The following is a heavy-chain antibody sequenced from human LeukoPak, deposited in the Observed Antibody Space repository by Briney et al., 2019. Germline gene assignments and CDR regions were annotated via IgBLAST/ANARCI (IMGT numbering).Heavy chain of an antibody. CDR2: IKQDGSEK. CDR1: GFTFSSYW. J-gene: IGHJ3*02. Sequence: PGGSLRLSCAASGFTFSSYWMSWVRQAPGKGLEWVANIKQDGSEKYYVDSVKGRFTISRDNAKNSLYLQMNSLRAEDTAVYYCARSYSRGGGPVPAFDIWGQGTMVTVSS. D-gene: IGHD6-13*01. V-gene: IGHV3-7*01. CDR3: ARSYSRGGGPVPAFDI.